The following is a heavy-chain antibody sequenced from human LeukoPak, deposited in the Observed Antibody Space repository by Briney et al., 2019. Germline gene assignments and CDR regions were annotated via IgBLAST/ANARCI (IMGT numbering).Heavy chain of an antibody. D-gene: IGHD2-21*02. CDR1: GGSISSGGYS. Sequence: PSQTLSLTCAVSGGSISSGGYSWSWIRQPPGKGLEWIGYIYHSGSTYYNPSLKSRVTISVDRSKNQFSLKLSSVTAADTAVYYCARVGRYCGGDCYFGYFDYWGQGTLVTVSS. V-gene: IGHV4-30-2*01. CDR2: IYHSGST. CDR3: ARVGRYCGGDCYFGYFDY. J-gene: IGHJ4*02.